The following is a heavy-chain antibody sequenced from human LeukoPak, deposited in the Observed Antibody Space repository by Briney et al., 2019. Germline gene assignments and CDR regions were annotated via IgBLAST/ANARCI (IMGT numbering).Heavy chain of an antibody. J-gene: IGHJ4*02. CDR3: ARRDSSGWPHFDY. Sequence: SQTLSLTCTVSGGSTSSGDYYWSWIRQPPGKGLEWIGYIYYSGSTYYNPSLKSRVTISVDTSKNQFSLKLSSVTAADTAVYYCARRDSSGWPHFDYWGQGTLVTVSS. CDR2: IYYSGST. D-gene: IGHD6-19*01. CDR1: GGSTSSGDYY. V-gene: IGHV4-30-4*01.